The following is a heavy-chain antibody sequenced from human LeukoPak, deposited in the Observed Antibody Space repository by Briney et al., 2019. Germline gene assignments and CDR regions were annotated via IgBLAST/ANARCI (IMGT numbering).Heavy chain of an antibody. D-gene: IGHD6-19*01. V-gene: IGHV3-74*01. Sequence: GGSLRLSCAASGFTFSSYWMHWVRQAPGKGLVWVSRINSDGSSTIYADSVKGRFTISRDKAKNTLYLQMNSLRAEDTAVYYCARVVSGWDYYYYYYMDVWGKGTTVTVSS. CDR1: GFTFSSYW. CDR2: INSDGSST. J-gene: IGHJ6*03. CDR3: ARVVSGWDYYYYYYMDV.